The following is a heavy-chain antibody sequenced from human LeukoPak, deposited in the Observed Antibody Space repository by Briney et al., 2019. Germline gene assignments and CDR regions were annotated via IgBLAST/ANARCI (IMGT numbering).Heavy chain of an antibody. Sequence: ASVKVSCKTPGCTLTRLSIHWVRQPSGKGLEWMGAFDPEDGETIYAQEFQGRATMTADTSADTAYMELSSLTSDDTAVYYCVTDPYTTTDDNNFEPQGAYWGQGTLVTVSS. D-gene: IGHD5-24*01. CDR3: VTDPYTTTDDNNFEPQGAY. CDR1: GCTLTRLS. V-gene: IGHV1-24*01. J-gene: IGHJ4*02. CDR2: FDPEDGET.